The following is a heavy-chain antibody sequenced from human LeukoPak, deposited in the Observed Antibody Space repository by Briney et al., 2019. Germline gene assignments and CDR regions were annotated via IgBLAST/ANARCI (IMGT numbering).Heavy chain of an antibody. D-gene: IGHD3-10*01. J-gene: IGHJ6*02. CDR3: ARDPGYYGSGSYTYYYYGMDV. Sequence: ASVKVACKASGYTFTSYGISWVRQAPGQGLEWMGWISAYNGNTNYAQKLQGRVTMTTDTSTSTAYMELRSLRSDDTAVYYCARDPGYYGSGSYTYYYYGMDVWGQGTTVTVSS. CDR1: GYTFTSYG. CDR2: ISAYNGNT. V-gene: IGHV1-18*01.